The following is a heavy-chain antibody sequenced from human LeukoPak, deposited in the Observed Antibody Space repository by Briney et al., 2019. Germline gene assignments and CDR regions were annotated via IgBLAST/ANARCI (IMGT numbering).Heavy chain of an antibody. CDR3: ARAEAYCSGGSCYSGYFDY. CDR1: GYTLTELS. CDR2: LDPEDGET. Sequence: ASVKVSCKVSGYTLTELSMHWVRQAPGKGLEWMGGLDPEDGETIYAQKFQGRVTMTRDTSTSTVYMELSSLRSEDTAVYYCARAEAYCSGGSCYSGYFDYWGQGTLVTVSS. D-gene: IGHD2-15*01. V-gene: IGHV1-24*01. J-gene: IGHJ4*02.